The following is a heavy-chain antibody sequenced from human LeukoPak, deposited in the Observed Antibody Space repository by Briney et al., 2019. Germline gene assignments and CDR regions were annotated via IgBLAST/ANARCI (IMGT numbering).Heavy chain of an antibody. J-gene: IGHJ5*02. V-gene: IGHV1-2*02. Sequence: ASVKVSCKASGYTFTGCYMHWVRQAPGQGLEWMGWINPNSGGTNYAQKFQGRVTMTRDTSISTAYMELSRLRSDDTAVYYCARVRIAARSSWFDPWGQGTLVTVSS. CDR2: INPNSGGT. CDR3: ARVRIAARSSWFDP. CDR1: GYTFTGCY. D-gene: IGHD6-6*01.